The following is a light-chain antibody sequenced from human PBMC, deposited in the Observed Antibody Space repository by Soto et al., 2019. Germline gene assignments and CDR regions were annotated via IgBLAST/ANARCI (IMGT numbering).Light chain of an antibody. Sequence: DIQMTQSPSSLSASVGDRVTITCRASQSISSYLNWYQQKPGKAPNLLIYTASNLQSGVPSRFSGSGSGTDFTLTINSLQPEDFATYYCQQCYSTPGFGGGTKVEI. CDR3: QQCYSTPG. CDR2: TAS. J-gene: IGKJ4*01. CDR1: QSISSY. V-gene: IGKV1-39*01.